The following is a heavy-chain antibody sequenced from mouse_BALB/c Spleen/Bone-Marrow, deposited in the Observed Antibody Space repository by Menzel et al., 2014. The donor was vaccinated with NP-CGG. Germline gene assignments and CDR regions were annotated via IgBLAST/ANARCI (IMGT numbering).Heavy chain of an antibody. CDR2: INPRSGRT. D-gene: IGHD1-1*01. Sequence: VQPVESGAELVKPGASVKLSCKASGYTFTSYWMYWVIQRPGQGLEWIGEINPRSGRTNYNEKFKSRATLTVDKSSSTAYMQLSSLTSEDSAVYYCARGLYGAMDYWGQGTSVTVSS. CDR3: ARGLYGAMDY. V-gene: IGHV1S81*02. CDR1: GYTFTSYW. J-gene: IGHJ4*01.